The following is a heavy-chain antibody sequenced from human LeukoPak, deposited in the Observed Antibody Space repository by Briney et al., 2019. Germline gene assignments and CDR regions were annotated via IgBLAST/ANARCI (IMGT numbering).Heavy chain of an antibody. Sequence: GGSLRLSCAASGFTFGSYAMTWVRQAPGKGLEWVSSIDASGGSTYYADSVKGRFTISRDNSKNTFYLLMNTLTADDTAVYYCAKGSGSGWYGWFAPWGQGTLVTVSS. J-gene: IGHJ5*02. CDR1: GFTFGSYA. D-gene: IGHD6-19*01. CDR2: IDASGGST. V-gene: IGHV3-23*01. CDR3: AKGSGSGWYGWFAP.